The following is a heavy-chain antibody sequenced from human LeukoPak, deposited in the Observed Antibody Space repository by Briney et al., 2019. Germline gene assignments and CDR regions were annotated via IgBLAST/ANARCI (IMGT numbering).Heavy chain of an antibody. D-gene: IGHD3-22*01. J-gene: IGHJ4*02. CDR1: GFTFDDYA. V-gene: IGHV3-9*01. CDR3: AKCGAGYYDSSGYPYYFDY. Sequence: GGSLRLSWAASGFTFDDYAMHWVRQAPGKGLEWVSGISWNSGSIGYADSVKGRFTISRDNSKNTLYLQMNSLRAEDTAVYYCAKCGAGYYDSSGYPYYFDYWGQGTLVTVSS. CDR2: ISWNSGSI.